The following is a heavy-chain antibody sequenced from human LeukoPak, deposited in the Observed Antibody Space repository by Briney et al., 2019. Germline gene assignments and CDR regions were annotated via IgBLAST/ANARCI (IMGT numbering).Heavy chain of an antibody. J-gene: IGHJ5*02. CDR3: ARGGDSSGYEGRFDP. D-gene: IGHD3-22*01. V-gene: IGHV4-30-4*07. CDR2: IYYTGST. CDR1: GGSISRSGYS. Sequence: PSETLSLTCAVSGGSISRSGYSWSWIRQPPGKGLDWIAYIYYTGSTYYNPSLKSRVTISLDTSKNQFSLKLTSVTAADTAVYYCARGGDSSGYEGRFDPWGQGTLVTVSS.